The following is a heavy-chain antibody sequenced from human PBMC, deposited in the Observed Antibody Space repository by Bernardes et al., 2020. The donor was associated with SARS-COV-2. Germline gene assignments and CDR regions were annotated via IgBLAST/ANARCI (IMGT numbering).Heavy chain of an antibody. CDR3: ARSAKTGLVVSAIQVPYGYCDL. D-gene: IGHD2-21*02. CDR1: GGSISPYY. Sequence: SETLSLTCIVSGGSISPYYWNWVRQSPGKGLEWIASIYYSGSSSYNPSLKSRVTISVDTSKNQFSLKLTSVTAADTAVYYCARSAKTGLVVSAIQVPYGYCDLWGRGNTVTV. CDR2: IYYSGSS. J-gene: IGHJ2*01. V-gene: IGHV4-59*01.